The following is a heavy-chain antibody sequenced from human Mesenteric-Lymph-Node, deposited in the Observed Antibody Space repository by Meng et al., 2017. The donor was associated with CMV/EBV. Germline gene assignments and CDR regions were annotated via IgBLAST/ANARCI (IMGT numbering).Heavy chain of an antibody. CDR2: INADGNT. CDR1: GFPFSANA. V-gene: IGHV3-23*01. D-gene: IGHD3-22*01. Sequence: CAASGFPFSANAMSWVRQAPGKGLEWISGINADGNTYYQDSVRGRFTISRDNSKNTLYLQMSSLRAEDTAVYYCARSIVLAYHFFEYWGQGILVTVSS. CDR3: ARSIVLAYHFFEY. J-gene: IGHJ4*02.